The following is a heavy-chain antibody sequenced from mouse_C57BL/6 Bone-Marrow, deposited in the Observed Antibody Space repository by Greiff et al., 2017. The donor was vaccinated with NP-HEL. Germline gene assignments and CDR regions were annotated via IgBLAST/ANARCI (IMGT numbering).Heavy chain of an antibody. CDR2: INPNYGTT. V-gene: IGHV1-39*01. J-gene: IGHJ3*01. CDR1: GYSFTDYN. CDR3: SRWELTGSWFAY. D-gene: IGHD4-1*01. Sequence: VQLQQSGPELVKPGASVKISCKASGYSFTDYNMHWVKQSHGKSLEWIGVINPNYGTTSYNQKFKGKATLTEDQSSSTAYRQLNSLTSEDAAVYYGSRWELTGSWFAYWGQGTLVTVSA.